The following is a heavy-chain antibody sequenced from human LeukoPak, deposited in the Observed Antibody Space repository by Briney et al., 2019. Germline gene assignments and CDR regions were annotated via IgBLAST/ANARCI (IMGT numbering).Heavy chain of an antibody. CDR2: IIPILGIA. CDR3: AREPLGSSGYPQPFDY. J-gene: IGHJ4*02. V-gene: IGHV1-69*04. D-gene: IGHD3-22*01. Sequence: SVKVSCKASGYTFTSYYMHWVRQAPGQGLEWMGRIIPILGIANYAQKFQGRVTITADKSTSTAYMELSSLRSEDTAVYYCAREPLGSSGYPQPFDYWGQGTLVTVSS. CDR1: GYTFTSYY.